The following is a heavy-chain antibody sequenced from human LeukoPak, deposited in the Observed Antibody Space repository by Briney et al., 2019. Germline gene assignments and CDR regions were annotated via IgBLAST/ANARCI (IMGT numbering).Heavy chain of an antibody. CDR2: IRSKAYGGTT. CDR1: GFTFGDYA. CDR3: TRLYY. J-gene: IGHJ4*02. V-gene: IGHV3-49*04. Sequence: GGSLRLSCTTSGFTFGDYAMSWVRQAPGKGLEWVGFIRSKAYGGTTDYAASVKGRFTISRDDSKSIAYLQMNSLKTEDTAVYYCTRLYYWGQGTLVTVSS.